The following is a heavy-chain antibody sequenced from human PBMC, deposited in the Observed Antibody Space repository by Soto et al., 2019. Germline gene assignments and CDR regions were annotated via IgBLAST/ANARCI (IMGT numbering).Heavy chain of an antibody. V-gene: IGHV3-48*02. CDR2: ITSDTKTI. CDR3: ARSLEGHFDY. J-gene: IGHJ4*02. D-gene: IGHD1-1*01. Sequence: EVQLVESGGDLVQRGGSLRLSCVASGFTFSVYSMNWVRQAPGKGLEWFSYITSDTKTIKYADSVKGRVTISIDNAKNSAYLQMNSLRDEDTALYYCARSLEGHFDYWGQGTVVTVSS. CDR1: GFTFSVYS.